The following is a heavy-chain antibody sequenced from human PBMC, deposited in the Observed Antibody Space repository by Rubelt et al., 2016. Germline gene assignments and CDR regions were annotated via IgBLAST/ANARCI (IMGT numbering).Heavy chain of an antibody. CDR1: GFTFRSYS. D-gene: IGHD5-24*01. J-gene: IGHJ4*02. Sequence: VESGGGLVKPGGSLRLSCAASGFTFRSYSMNWVRQAPGKGLEWVSCISSSSSYMYYADSVKGRFTVSRDNAKNSLYLQMNSLRVEDTAVRYCARAGDGHNMVFDDWGQGTLVTVSS. CDR2: ISSSSSYM. CDR3: ARAGDGHNMVFDD. V-gene: IGHV3-21*01.